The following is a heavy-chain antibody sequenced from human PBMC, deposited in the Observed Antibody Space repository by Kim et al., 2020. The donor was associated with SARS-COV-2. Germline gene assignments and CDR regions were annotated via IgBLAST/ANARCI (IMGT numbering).Heavy chain of an antibody. J-gene: IGHJ6*02. V-gene: IGHV1-2*04. CDR3: ARDLWDGIAVAGRGGMDV. CDR1: GYTFTGYY. D-gene: IGHD6-19*01. Sequence: ASVKVSCKASGYTFTGYYMHWVRQAPGQGLEWMGWINPNSGGTNYAQKFQGWVTMTRDTSISTAYMELSRLRSDDTAVYYCARDLWDGIAVAGRGGMDVWGQGTTVTVSS. CDR2: INPNSGGT.